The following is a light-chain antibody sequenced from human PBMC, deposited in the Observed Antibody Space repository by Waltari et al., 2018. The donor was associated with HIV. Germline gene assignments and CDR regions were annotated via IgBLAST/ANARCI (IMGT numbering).Light chain of an antibody. CDR3: MQALQTPT. CDR1: QSLLHSNGYNY. Sequence: DIVMTQSPLSLPVIPGEPASISCRSSQSLLHSNGYNYLDWYLQKPGQSPQLLIYLGSNRASGVPGRFSGSGSGTDFTLKITRVEAEDVGLYYCMQALQTPTFGQGTKVEIK. V-gene: IGKV2-28*01. CDR2: LGS. J-gene: IGKJ1*01.